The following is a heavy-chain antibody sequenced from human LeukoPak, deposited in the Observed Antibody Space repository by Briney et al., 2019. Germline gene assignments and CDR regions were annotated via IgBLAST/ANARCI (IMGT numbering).Heavy chain of an antibody. CDR1: GGSISSGGYY. CDR2: IYYSGST. V-gene: IGHV4-61*08. D-gene: IGHD4-11*01. Sequence: SETLTLTCAVSGGSISSGGYYWSWIRQPPGKGLEWIGYIYYSGSTNYNPSLKSRVTISVDTSKNQFSLKLSSVTAADTAVYYCARVSGDYSGIDYWGQGTLVTVSS. J-gene: IGHJ4*02. CDR3: ARVSGDYSGIDY.